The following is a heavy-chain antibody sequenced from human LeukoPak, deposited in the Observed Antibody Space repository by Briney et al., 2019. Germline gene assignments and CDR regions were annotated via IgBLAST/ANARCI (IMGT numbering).Heavy chain of an antibody. CDR1: GFTFDDYG. D-gene: IGHD2-2*02. J-gene: IGHJ3*02. CDR2: ISWNGGST. V-gene: IGHV3-20*04. Sequence: PGGSLRLSCAASGFTFDDYGMSWVRQAPGKGLEWVSGISWNGGSTGYADSVKGRFTTSRDNAKTSLYLQMNSLRAEDTALYYCARDHTATGGAFDIWGQGTMVTVSS. CDR3: ARDHTATGGAFDI.